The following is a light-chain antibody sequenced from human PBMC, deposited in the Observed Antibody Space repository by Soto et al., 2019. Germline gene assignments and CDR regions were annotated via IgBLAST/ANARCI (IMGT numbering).Light chain of an antibody. CDR1: QSISSW. CDR2: KAS. Sequence: DIPMTQSPSTLSASVGDRVTITCRASQSISSWLAWYQQKPGKAPKLLIYKASSLESGVPSRFSGSGSGTDFTLTISSLQPDDVATDYCQPYNSYPLTFGGGTKVEIK. V-gene: IGKV1-5*03. J-gene: IGKJ4*01. CDR3: QPYNSYPLT.